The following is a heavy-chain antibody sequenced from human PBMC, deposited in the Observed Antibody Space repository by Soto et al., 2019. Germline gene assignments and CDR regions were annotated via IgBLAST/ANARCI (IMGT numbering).Heavy chain of an antibody. CDR1: GYAFINFW. V-gene: IGHV5-51*01. Sequence: PGESLKISCQGSGYAFINFWVAWVRQMPGKGLEWMGTIYPRNSETRYSPSFQGQVTMSVDRSTSTAYLEWDSLKASDTAIYFCARPGGSGTYYKLEFWGQGTPVTVSS. CDR3: ARPGGSGTYYKLEF. D-gene: IGHD3-10*01. CDR2: IYPRNSET. J-gene: IGHJ4*02.